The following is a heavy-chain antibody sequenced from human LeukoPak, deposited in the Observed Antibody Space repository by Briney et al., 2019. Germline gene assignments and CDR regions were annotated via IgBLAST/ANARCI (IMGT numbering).Heavy chain of an antibody. V-gene: IGHV3-74*03. D-gene: IGHD5-12*01. CDR1: GFTFSSYW. CDR2: INIDGSSI. J-gene: IGHJ4*02. CDR3: AREGRVSGYDFEC. Sequence: HPGGSLRLSCAASGFTFSSYWMHWVRQAPGKGLVWVSRINIDGSSITYPDSVKGRFTISRDNAKNTLYLQMNSLRVEDTAVYYCAREGRVSGYDFECWGQGTLVTVSS.